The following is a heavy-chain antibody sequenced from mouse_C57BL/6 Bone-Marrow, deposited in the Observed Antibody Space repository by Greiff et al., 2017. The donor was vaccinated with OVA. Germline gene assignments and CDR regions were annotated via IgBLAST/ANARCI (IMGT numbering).Heavy chain of an antibody. CDR3: ARQLRLRGTWFAY. V-gene: IGHV2-2*01. CDR1: GFSLTSYG. CDR2: IWSGGST. D-gene: IGHD3-2*02. Sequence: QVQLQQSGPGLVQPSQSLSITCTVSGFSLTSYGVHWVRQSPGNGLEWLGVIWSGGSTDYNAAFISRLSISKDNSKSQVFFKMNSLQADDTAIYYCARQLRLRGTWFAYWGQGTLVTVSA. J-gene: IGHJ3*01.